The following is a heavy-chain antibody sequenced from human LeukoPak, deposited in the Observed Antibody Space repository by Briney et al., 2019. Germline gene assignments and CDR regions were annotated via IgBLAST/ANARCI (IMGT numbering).Heavy chain of an antibody. CDR1: GFTFSSYA. V-gene: IGHV3-30-3*01. CDR3: ARDRGRAGYCSSTSCYIFDY. CDR2: ISSDGSNK. Sequence: GSLRLSCAASGFTFSSYAMHWVRQAPGKGLEWVAVISSDGSNKYYADSVKGRFTISRDNSKNTLYLQMSSLRAEDTAVYNCARDRGRAGYCSSTSCYIFDYWGQGTMVTVSS. J-gene: IGHJ4*02. D-gene: IGHD2-2*02.